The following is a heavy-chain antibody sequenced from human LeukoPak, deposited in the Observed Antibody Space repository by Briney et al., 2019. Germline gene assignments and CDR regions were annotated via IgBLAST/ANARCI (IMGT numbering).Heavy chain of an antibody. Sequence: PGGSLRPSCAASGFTFSSYAMHWVRQAPGKGLEWVAVISYDGSNKYYADSVKSRFTISRDNSKNTLYLQMNSLRAEDTAVYYCARALRGVLFDYWGQGTLVTVSS. J-gene: IGHJ4*02. CDR2: ISYDGSNK. V-gene: IGHV3-30*04. CDR1: GFTFSSYA. D-gene: IGHD3-10*01. CDR3: ARALRGVLFDY.